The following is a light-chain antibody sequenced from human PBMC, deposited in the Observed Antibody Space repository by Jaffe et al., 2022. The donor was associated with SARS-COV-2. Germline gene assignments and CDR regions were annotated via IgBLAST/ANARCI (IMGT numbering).Light chain of an antibody. CDR2: GAS. Sequence: EIVLTQSPGTLSLSPGERATLSCRASQSVISSYLAWYQQKPGQAPRLLIYGASGRATGIPDRFSGSGSGSDFTLTISRLEPEDFAMYYCQQYGSSSTTFGQGTKVEIK. CDR1: QSVISSY. V-gene: IGKV3-20*01. CDR3: QQYGSSSTT. J-gene: IGKJ1*01.